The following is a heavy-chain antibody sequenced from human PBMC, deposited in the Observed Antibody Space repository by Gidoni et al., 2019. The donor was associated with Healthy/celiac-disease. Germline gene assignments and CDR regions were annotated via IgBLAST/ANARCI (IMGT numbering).Heavy chain of an antibody. CDR1: GFSLSTSGVG. J-gene: IGHJ3*02. CDR3: AHILYEAEYDDTYYYDSSGYYRARGAFDI. CDR2: IYWDDDK. Sequence: QITLKESGPTLVKPTQTLTLTCTFSGFSLSTSGVGVGWIRQPPGKALEWLALIYWDDDKRYSPSLKSRLTITKDTSKNQVVLTMTNMDPVDTATYYCAHILYEAEYDDTYYYDSSGYYRARGAFDIWGQGTMVTVSS. V-gene: IGHV2-5*02. D-gene: IGHD3-22*01.